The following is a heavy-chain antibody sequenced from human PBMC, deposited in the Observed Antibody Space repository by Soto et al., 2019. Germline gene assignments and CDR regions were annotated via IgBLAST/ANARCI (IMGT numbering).Heavy chain of an antibody. CDR3: ARAGRNYNWFDP. CDR1: GGSISSGGYY. J-gene: IGHJ5*02. Sequence: SETLSLTCTVSGGSISSGGYYWSWIRQHPGKGLEWIGYIYYSGSTYYNPSLKSRVTISVDTSKNQFSLKLSSVTAADTAVYYCARAGRNYNWFDPWGQGTLVTVSS. CDR2: IYYSGST. V-gene: IGHV4-31*03.